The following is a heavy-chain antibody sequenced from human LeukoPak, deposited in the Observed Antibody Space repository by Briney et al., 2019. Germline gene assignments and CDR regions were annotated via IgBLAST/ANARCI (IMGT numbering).Heavy chain of an antibody. CDR3: AKEGTAMASSYFDY. J-gene: IGHJ4*02. CDR1: GFTFSSYG. V-gene: IGHV3-30*18. D-gene: IGHD5-18*01. CDR2: ISHDGTVQ. Sequence: QPGRSLRLSCAASGFTFSSYGMQWVRQAPGKGLEWVAVISHDGTVQHYADSVKGRFAISRDNSGNTLYLQMNSLRDEDTAMYYCAKEGTAMASSYFDYWGQGTLITVSS.